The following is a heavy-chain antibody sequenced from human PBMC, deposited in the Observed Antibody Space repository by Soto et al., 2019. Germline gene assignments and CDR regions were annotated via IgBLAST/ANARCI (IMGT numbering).Heavy chain of an antibody. V-gene: IGHV3-48*03. Sequence: PGGSLRLSCAASGFTFSSYEMNWVRQAPGKGLEWVSYISSSGSTIYYADSVKGRFIISRDNAKNSLYLQMNSLRAEDTAVYYCARNRETYYYDSSGYYYVAPDYWGQGTLVTVSS. J-gene: IGHJ4*02. CDR2: ISSSGSTI. D-gene: IGHD3-22*01. CDR3: ARNRETYYYDSSGYYYVAPDY. CDR1: GFTFSSYE.